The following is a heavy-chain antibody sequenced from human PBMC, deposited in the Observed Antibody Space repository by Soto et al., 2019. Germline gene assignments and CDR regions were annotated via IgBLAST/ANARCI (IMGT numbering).Heavy chain of an antibody. J-gene: IGHJ4*02. V-gene: IGHV3-9*01. CDR1: GFTFDDYA. CDR3: AKDRDSSGWLGFDY. CDR2: ISWNSGSI. Sequence: EVQLVESGGGLVQPGRSLRLSCAASGFTFDDYAMHWVRQAPGKRLEWVSGISWNSGSIGYADSVKGRFTISRDNDKNSLYLQMNSLRVEDTALYYCAKDRDSSGWLGFDYWGQGTLVTVSS. D-gene: IGHD6-19*01.